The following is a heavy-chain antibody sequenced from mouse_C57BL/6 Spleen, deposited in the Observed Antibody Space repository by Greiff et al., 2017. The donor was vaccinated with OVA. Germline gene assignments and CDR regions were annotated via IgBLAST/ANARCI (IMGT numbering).Heavy chain of an antibody. CDR1: GFSLTSYG. CDR3: ARNPFITTVVDPYYAMDY. D-gene: IGHD1-1*01. CDR2: IWSGGST. Sequence: VQLQESGPGLVQPSQSLSITCTVSGFSLTSYGVHWVRQSPGKGLEWLGVIWSGGSTDYNAAFISRLSISKDNSKSQVFFKMNSLQADDTAIYYCARNPFITTVVDPYYAMDYWGQGTSVTVSS. J-gene: IGHJ4*01. V-gene: IGHV2-2*01.